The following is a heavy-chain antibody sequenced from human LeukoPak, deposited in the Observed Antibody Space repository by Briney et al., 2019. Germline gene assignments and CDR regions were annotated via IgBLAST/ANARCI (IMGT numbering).Heavy chain of an antibody. D-gene: IGHD3-22*01. Sequence: PGGSLRLSCAASGFTFSDHNMDWVRQAPGKGLEWVGRNRSKANGSTTDYSASVKGIFTISTDHSNNSLYLQMNSLKTEDTAVYYCGRAVIVGYYYVDYWGQGTLVTVSS. CDR2: NRSKANGSTT. V-gene: IGHV3-72*01. CDR3: GRAVIVGYYYVDY. CDR1: GFTFSDHN. J-gene: IGHJ4*02.